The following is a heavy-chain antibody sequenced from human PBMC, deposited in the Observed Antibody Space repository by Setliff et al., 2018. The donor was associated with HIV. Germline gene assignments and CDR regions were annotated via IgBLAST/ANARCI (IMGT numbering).Heavy chain of an antibody. V-gene: IGHV4-34*01. CDR3: ARKVGGDFDY. CDR2: INHSGST. CDR1: GGSFSDYS. D-gene: IGHD2-2*01. J-gene: IGHJ4*02. Sequence: SETLSLTCAVYGGSFSDYSWNWVRQPPGKGLEWIGEINHSGSTNYNPSLKSRVTISVDTSKNQFSLKLSSVTAADTAVYFCARKVGGDFDYWGQGTLVTVSS.